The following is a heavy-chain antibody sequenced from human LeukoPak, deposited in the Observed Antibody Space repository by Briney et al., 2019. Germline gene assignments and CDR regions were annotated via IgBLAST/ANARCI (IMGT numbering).Heavy chain of an antibody. CDR3: ARDQGLGIVAHTRDYGMDV. CDR2: ISYDGSNK. J-gene: IGHJ6*04. D-gene: IGHD5-12*01. Sequence: PGRSLRLSCAASGFTFSSYGMHWVRQAPGKGLEWVAVISYDGSNKYYADSVKGRFTISRDNSKNSLYLQMNSLRAEDTAVYYCARDQGLGIVAHTRDYGMDVWGKGTTVTVSS. V-gene: IGHV3-30*03. CDR1: GFTFSSYG.